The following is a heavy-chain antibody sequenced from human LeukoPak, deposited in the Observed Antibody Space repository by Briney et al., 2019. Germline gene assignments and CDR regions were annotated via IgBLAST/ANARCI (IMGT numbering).Heavy chain of an antibody. Sequence: SETLSLTCTVSGGSISSYYWSWIRQPPGKGLEWIGYTYYSGSTNYNPSLKSRVTISVDTSNNQFSLKLSSVTAADTAVYYCARAGFYDFWSGYYLGNWFDPWGQGTLVTVSS. J-gene: IGHJ5*02. CDR2: TYYSGST. CDR3: ARAGFYDFWSGYYLGNWFDP. V-gene: IGHV4-59*01. D-gene: IGHD3-3*01. CDR1: GGSISSYY.